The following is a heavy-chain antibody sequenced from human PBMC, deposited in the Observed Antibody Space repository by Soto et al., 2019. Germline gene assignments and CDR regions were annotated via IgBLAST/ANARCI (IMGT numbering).Heavy chain of an antibody. CDR2: ISFDGSNK. D-gene: IGHD6-19*01. CDR1: GFTFNYYP. Sequence: QMELVESGGGVVQPGESLRLSCAASGFTFNYYPMHWVRQTPGKGLEWVAVISFDGSNKYYADSVKGRFTISRDNSKNMLYLQMNSVRPEDAAVYYCARLPGALVAVLYIYPLDGREPLSAVDVWGQGTTVSVSS. J-gene: IGHJ6*02. V-gene: IGHV3-30-3*01. CDR3: ARLPGALVAVLYIYPLDGREPLSAVDV.